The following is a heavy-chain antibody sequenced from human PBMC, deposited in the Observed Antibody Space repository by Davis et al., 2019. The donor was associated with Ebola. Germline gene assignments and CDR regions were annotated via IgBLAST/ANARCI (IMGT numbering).Heavy chain of an antibody. V-gene: IGHV1-69*13. CDR1: GGTFSSYT. J-gene: IGHJ4*02. CDR2: TIPIFGTQ. CDR3: ARERVGTKYYNNSGTYYLPYFDS. Sequence: AASVKVSCKASGGTFSSYTISWLRQAPGQGLEWMRGTIPIFGTQKYPQKFQGRVTITADESTSTAYMELSSLRSEDTAVYYCARERVGTKYYNNSGTYYLPYFDSWGQGTLVTVSS. D-gene: IGHD3-22*01.